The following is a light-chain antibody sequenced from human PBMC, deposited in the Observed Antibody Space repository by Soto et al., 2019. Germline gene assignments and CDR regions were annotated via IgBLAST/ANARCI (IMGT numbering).Light chain of an antibody. CDR1: SNNIGGYSL. J-gene: IGLJ2*01. V-gene: IGLV2-23*02. Sequence: QSALTQPASVSGSPGQSITISCTGSSNNIGGYSLVSWYQQSPGKVPKLLIFEVNKRPSGVSDRFSGSKSGNTASLTISGLQAEDEADYYCCSYAGSSTFVFGGGTKLTVL. CDR3: CSYAGSSTFV. CDR2: EVN.